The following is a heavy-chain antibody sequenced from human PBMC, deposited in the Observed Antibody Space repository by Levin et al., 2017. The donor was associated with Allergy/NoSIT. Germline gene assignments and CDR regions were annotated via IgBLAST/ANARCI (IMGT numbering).Heavy chain of an antibody. D-gene: IGHD3-16*02. CDR3: ARAELSPYFFDY. Sequence: RAGGSLRLSCAASGFTFSSYSMNWVRQAPGKGLEWVSSISSSSSYIYYADSLKGRFTISRDNAKNSLYLQMNSLRAEDTAVYYCARAELSPYFFDYWGQGTLVTVSS. CDR2: ISSSSSYI. V-gene: IGHV3-21*01. J-gene: IGHJ4*02. CDR1: GFTFSSYS.